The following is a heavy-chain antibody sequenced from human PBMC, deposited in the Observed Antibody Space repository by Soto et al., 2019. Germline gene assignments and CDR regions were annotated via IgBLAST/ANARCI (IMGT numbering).Heavy chain of an antibody. J-gene: IGHJ3*02. D-gene: IGHD3-10*01. CDR2: INPNSGGT. CDR3: AGGALVISGLGAFDI. V-gene: IGHV1-2*04. Sequence: QVQLVQSGAEVKKPGASVKVSCKASGYTFTGYYMHWVRQAPGQGLEWMGWINPNSGGTNYAQKFQGWVTMTRDTTISTAYMEQSRLRSDDTAVYYCAGGALVISGLGAFDIWGQGTMVTVSS. CDR1: GYTFTGYY.